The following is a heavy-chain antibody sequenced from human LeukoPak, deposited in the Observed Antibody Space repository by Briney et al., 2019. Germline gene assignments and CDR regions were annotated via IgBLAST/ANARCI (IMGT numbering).Heavy chain of an antibody. V-gene: IGHV3-23*01. CDR1: GFTFSNYA. CDR3: AKVSGTNCYNGVDY. Sequence: PGGSLRLSCAASGFTFSNYAMSWVRQAPGKGLDWVSSISGSGSGSSTFYADSVKGRFTTFRDNSKHTLYLQMNSLRVEDTAVYYCAKVSGTNCYNGVDYWGQGTLVTVSS. J-gene: IGHJ4*02. D-gene: IGHD2-2*02. CDR2: ISGSGSGSST.